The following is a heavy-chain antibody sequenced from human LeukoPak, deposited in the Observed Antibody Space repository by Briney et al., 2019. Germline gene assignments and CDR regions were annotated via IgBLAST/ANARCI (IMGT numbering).Heavy chain of an antibody. J-gene: IGHJ4*02. CDR2: IYYSGST. V-gene: IGHV4-59*01. CDR3: ARGNIAAAAVDY. Sequence: SETLSLTCTVSGGSISSYYWSWIRQPPGKGLEWIGYIYYSGSTNYNPSLKSRVTISVDTSKNQFSLKLSSVTAADTAVYYCARGNIAAAAVDYWGQGTLVTVSS. D-gene: IGHD6-25*01. CDR1: GGSISSYY.